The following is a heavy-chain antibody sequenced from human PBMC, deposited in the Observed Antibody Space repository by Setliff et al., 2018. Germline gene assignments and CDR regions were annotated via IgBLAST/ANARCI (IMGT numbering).Heavy chain of an antibody. D-gene: IGHD3-3*01. CDR2: IYYSGST. CDR3: ARHFRSSKVQFLEYLTDYYFDS. Sequence: SETLSLTCTVSDVSISSSSFYWAWIRQPPGKGLEWIGSIYYSGSTYYNPSLTSRVTISVDSSNNQFSLNLRSVTAADTAIYYCARHFRSSKVQFLEYLTDYYFDSWGQGTLVTVSS. V-gene: IGHV4-39*01. CDR1: DVSISSSSFY. J-gene: IGHJ4*02.